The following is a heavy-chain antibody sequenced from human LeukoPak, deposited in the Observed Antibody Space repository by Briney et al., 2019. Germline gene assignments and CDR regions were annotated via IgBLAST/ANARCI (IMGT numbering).Heavy chain of an antibody. CDR3: ARDLIQLWWGVDY. J-gene: IGHJ4*02. Sequence: AGGSLRLSCAASGFIFSDYYMTWIRQAPGKGLEWVSYVSSSDNIIHYADSVKGRFTISRDNAKNSLYLQMNSLRAEDTAVYYCARDLIQLWWGVDYWGQGTLVTVSS. D-gene: IGHD5-18*01. CDR2: VSSSDNII. CDR1: GFIFSDYY. V-gene: IGHV3-11*04.